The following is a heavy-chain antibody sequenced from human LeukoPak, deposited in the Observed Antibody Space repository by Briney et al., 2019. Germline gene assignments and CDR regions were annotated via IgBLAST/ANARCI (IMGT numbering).Heavy chain of an antibody. D-gene: IGHD2-15*01. J-gene: IGHJ6*02. Sequence: ASVKVSCKASGYTFTSYGISWVRQAPGQGLEWMGWISAYNGNTNYAQKLQGRVTMTTDTSTSTAYMELRSLRSDDTAVYYCARDTVVVVAATLGEGHYYYYGMDVWGQGTTVTVSS. V-gene: IGHV1-18*01. CDR2: ISAYNGNT. CDR3: ARDTVVVVAATLGEGHYYYYGMDV. CDR1: GYTFTSYG.